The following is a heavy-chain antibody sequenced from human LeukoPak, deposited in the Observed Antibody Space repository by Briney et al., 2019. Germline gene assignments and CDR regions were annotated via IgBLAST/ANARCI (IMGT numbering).Heavy chain of an antibody. V-gene: IGHV3-21*01. CDR1: GITFSSYS. CDR3: ARGDAYSSSPRWFDP. D-gene: IGHD6-6*01. J-gene: IGHJ5*02. CDR2: ISSSSSYI. Sequence: KPGGSLRLSCAAFGITFSSYSMNWVRQAPGKGLEWVSSISSSSSYIYYADSVKGRFTISRDNAKNSLYLQMNSLRAEDTAVYYCARGDAYSSSPRWFDPWGQGTLVTVSS.